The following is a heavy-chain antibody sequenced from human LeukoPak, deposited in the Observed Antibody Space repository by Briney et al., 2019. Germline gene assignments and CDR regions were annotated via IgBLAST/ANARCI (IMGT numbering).Heavy chain of an antibody. D-gene: IGHD2-2*01. Sequence: PSETLSLTCTVSGGSISTYYWSWLRQPAGKGLEWIGRIHSSGTTHYNPSLRSRVTQSIDTSKNQFSLKLSSVTAADTAVYYCGRLNLPAVSGAFDYWGQGTLVTVSS. CDR3: GRLNLPAVSGAFDY. CDR1: GGSISTYY. CDR2: IHSSGTT. J-gene: IGHJ4*02. V-gene: IGHV4-4*07.